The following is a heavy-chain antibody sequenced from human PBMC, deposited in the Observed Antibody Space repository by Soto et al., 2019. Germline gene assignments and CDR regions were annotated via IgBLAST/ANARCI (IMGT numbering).Heavy chain of an antibody. J-gene: IGHJ6*02. Sequence: QVQLVQSGAEEKKPGASVKVSCKASGYTFTSYAMHWVRQAPGQRLEWMGWINAGNGNTKYSQKFQGRVTITRDTSTSTAYMELSSLRSEDTAVYYCAREPYSSSWYDYDMDVWGQGTTVTVSS. CDR2: INAGNGNT. V-gene: IGHV1-3*05. D-gene: IGHD6-13*01. CDR1: GYTFTSYA. CDR3: AREPYSSSWYDYDMDV.